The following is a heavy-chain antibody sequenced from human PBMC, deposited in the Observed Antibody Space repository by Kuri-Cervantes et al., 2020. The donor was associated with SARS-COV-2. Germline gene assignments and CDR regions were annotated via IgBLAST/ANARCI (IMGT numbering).Heavy chain of an antibody. CDR3: ARGHVLRFLEWAIGWFDP. V-gene: IGHV4-39*07. Sequence: SETLSLTCTVSGGSISSSSYYWGWIRQPPGKGLEWIGEINHSGSTNYNPSLKSRVTISVDTSKNQFSLKLSSVTAADTAVYYCARGHVLRFLEWAIGWFDPWGQGTLVTVSS. CDR1: GGSISSSSYY. J-gene: IGHJ5*02. CDR2: INHSGST. D-gene: IGHD3-3*01.